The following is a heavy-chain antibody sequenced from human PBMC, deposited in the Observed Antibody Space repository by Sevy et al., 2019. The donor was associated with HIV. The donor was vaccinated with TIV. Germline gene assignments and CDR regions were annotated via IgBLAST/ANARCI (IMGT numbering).Heavy chain of an antibody. CDR1: GGSVSRSTYY. V-gene: IGHV4-39*01. CDR2: IYDGGST. J-gene: IGHJ4*02. CDR3: ARHSSMTTVTMNY. D-gene: IGHD4-17*01. Sequence: SETLSLTCTVSGGSVSRSTYYWGWIRQPPGKGLEWIGSIYDGGSTYYNPSLKSRVTISVDTSKNQFSLKLSSVTAADTAVYYCARHSSMTTVTMNYWGQGTLVTVSS.